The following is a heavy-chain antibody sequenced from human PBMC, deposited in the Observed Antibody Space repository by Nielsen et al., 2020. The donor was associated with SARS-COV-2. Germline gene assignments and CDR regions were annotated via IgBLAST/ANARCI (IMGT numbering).Heavy chain of an antibody. J-gene: IGHJ5*02. CDR3: ARHSRLSAVAGIRRGFDP. CDR1: GGSISSSSYY. CDR2: IYYSGST. Sequence: SETLSLTCTVSGGSISSSSYYWGWIRQPPGKGLEWIGSIYYSGSTYYNPSLKSRVTISVDTSKNQFSLKLSSVTAADTAVYYCARHSRLSAVAGIRRGFDPWGQGTLVTVSS. D-gene: IGHD6-19*01. V-gene: IGHV4-39*01.